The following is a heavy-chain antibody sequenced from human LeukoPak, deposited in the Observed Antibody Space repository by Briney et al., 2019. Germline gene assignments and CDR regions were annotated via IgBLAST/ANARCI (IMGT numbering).Heavy chain of an antibody. CDR1: GYIFTSYW. Sequence: GEPLKISCKTSGYIFTSYWIGWVRQIPGKGLEWMGIIYPADSDARYSPSFQGQVTISVDKSINTAYLQWSSLKASDTAIYYCARSLAAQGRGYFYRGQGTLVTVSS. J-gene: IGHJ4*02. D-gene: IGHD3-10*01. V-gene: IGHV5-51*01. CDR2: IYPADSDA. CDR3: ARSLAAQGRGYFY.